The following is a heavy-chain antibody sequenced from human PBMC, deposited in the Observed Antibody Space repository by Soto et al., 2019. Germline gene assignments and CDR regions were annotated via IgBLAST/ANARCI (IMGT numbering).Heavy chain of an antibody. CDR2: ISGGSSST. D-gene: IGHD6-19*01. CDR3: AKGYSSGWHGRWSDP. V-gene: IGHV3-23*01. CDR1: GFTFNNYA. Sequence: GSLRLSCAASGFTFNNYAMSWVRQAPGKGLEWVSIISGGSSSTYYADSVKGRFTISRDNSKNTLYLQMNSLRAEDTAVYYCAKGYSSGWHGRWSDPWGQGTLVTVSS. J-gene: IGHJ5*02.